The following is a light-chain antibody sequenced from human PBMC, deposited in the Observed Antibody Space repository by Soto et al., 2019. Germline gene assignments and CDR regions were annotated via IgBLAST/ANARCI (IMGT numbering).Light chain of an antibody. Sequence: IVLTQSPATLSLSPWERATLSCRASQRISGYLGWYQQKPGQAPRLLIYDASNRAAGIPVRFSGSGSGTDYTLTITNLEPEDFAIYYCQQRSNWPWTFGQGTKWIS. V-gene: IGKV3-11*01. J-gene: IGKJ1*01. CDR3: QQRSNWPWT. CDR2: DAS. CDR1: QRISGY.